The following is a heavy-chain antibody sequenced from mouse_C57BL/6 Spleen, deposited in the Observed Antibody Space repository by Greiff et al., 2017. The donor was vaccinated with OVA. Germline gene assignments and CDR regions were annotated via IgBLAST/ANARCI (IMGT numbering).Heavy chain of an antibody. J-gene: IGHJ2*01. CDR2: IRSNSNNYAT. CDR3: VRDVELYFDY. CDR1: GFSFNTYA. V-gene: IGHV10-1*01. Sequence: GGGLVQPKGSLKLSCAASGFSFNTYAMNWVRQAPGKGLEWVARIRSNSNNYATYYADSVKDRFTISRDDSESMLYLQMNNLKAEDTAMYYCVRDVELYFDYWGQGTTLTVSS.